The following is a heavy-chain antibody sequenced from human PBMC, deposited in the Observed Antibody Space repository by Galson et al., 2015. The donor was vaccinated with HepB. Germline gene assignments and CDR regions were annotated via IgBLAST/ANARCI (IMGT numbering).Heavy chain of an antibody. CDR1: GYSFTRYY. CDR3: ARDQHPYYHYHAMDV. J-gene: IGHJ6*02. Sequence: SVKVSCKAFGYSFTRYYMHWVRQAPGQGLEWMGIINPSANSTNYAQKFQGRVTMTGDTSTSTVYMELRSLRSDDTAVYYCARDQHPYYHYHAMDVWVQGTTVTVSS. V-gene: IGHV1-46*01. CDR2: INPSANST.